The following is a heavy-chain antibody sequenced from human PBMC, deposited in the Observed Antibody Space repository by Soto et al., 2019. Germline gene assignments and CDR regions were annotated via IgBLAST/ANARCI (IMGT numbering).Heavy chain of an antibody. V-gene: IGHV3-11*01. CDR1: GCTFRAYY. Sequence: PAGSPRLSCAASGCTFRAYYISWILQAPWNWLEWVSYISSSVSTIYYADSVKGRFTISRDNAKNSLYLQMNSLRAEETAVYYCARDQEYYDFWSGRKGMDVWGQGTTVPVSS. J-gene: IGHJ6*01. CDR2: ISSSVSTI. CDR3: ARDQEYYDFWSGRKGMDV. D-gene: IGHD3-3*01.